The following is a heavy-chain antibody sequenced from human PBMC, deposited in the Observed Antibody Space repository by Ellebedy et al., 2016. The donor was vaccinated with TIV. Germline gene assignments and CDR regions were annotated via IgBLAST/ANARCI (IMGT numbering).Heavy chain of an antibody. D-gene: IGHD3-3*01. Sequence: GGSLRLSCAASGFTFSSYGIHWVPQAPGKGLGWLAFFSYYGSDKNYAGSVRGRFTISRDNSKKTRYLQMNRLRPEDTAVYNCARVYDSYYFDYWGQGTLVTVSS. V-gene: IGHV3-30*03. CDR3: ARVYDSYYFDY. CDR1: GFTFSSYG. J-gene: IGHJ4*02. CDR2: FSYYGSDK.